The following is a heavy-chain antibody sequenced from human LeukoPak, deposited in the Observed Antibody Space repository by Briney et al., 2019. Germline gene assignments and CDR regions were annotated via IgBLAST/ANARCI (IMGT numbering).Heavy chain of an antibody. CDR2: MNPNSGNT. CDR1: GYTFTNYD. Sequence: ASVKVSCKASGYTFTNYDINWVRQATGQELEWMGWMNPNSGNTGYAQKFQGRVTMTRNTSISTAYMELSSLRSEDTAVYYCARGSGSAAPSYYYYYMDVWGKGTTVTISS. CDR3: ARGSGSAAPSYYYYYMDV. V-gene: IGHV1-8*01. J-gene: IGHJ6*03. D-gene: IGHD1-26*01.